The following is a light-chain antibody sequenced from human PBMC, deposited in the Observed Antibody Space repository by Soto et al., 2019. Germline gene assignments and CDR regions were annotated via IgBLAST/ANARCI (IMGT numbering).Light chain of an antibody. Sequence: DIQLTHSPSFLSASVGDRVTITCRASQTISTYLNWYQQKPGKAPKLLIYGASSLQSGVPSRFSGSGSGTDFTLTISSLQPEDFGTYYCQQSFSTPRTFGQGTKVDIK. V-gene: IGKV1-39*01. J-gene: IGKJ1*01. CDR3: QQSFSTPRT. CDR1: QTISTY. CDR2: GAS.